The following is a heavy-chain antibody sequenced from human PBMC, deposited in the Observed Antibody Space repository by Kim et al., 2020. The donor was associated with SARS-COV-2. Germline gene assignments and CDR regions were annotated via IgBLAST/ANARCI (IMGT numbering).Heavy chain of an antibody. J-gene: IGHJ6*02. Sequence: GGSLRLSCAASGFTFDDYAMHWVRQAPGKGLEWVSGISWNSGSIGYADSVKGRFTISRDNAKNSLYLQMNSLRAEDTALYYCACNGGSSSWYLSGMDVWGQGTTVTVSS. CDR2: ISWNSGSI. CDR1: GFTFDDYA. V-gene: IGHV3-9*01. D-gene: IGHD6-13*01. CDR3: ACNGGSSSWYLSGMDV.